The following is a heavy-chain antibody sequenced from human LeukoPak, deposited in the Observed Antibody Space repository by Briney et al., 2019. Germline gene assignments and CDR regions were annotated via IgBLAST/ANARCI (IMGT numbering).Heavy chain of an antibody. CDR2: IYYSGST. CDR1: GGSISSSTYY. Sequence: SETLSLTCTVSGGSISSSTYYWGWIRQPPGKGLEWIGTIYYSGSTYYNPSLKSRVTISVDTSKNQFSLKLSSVTAADTAVYYCARRGSPDRYFDLWGRGTLVTVSS. V-gene: IGHV4-39*01. J-gene: IGHJ2*01. CDR3: ARRGSPDRYFDL. D-gene: IGHD3-10*01.